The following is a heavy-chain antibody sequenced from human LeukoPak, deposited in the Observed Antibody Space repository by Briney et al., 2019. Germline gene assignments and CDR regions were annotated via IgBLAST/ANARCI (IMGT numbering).Heavy chain of an antibody. CDR1: GFTFSSYS. D-gene: IGHD4-23*01. V-gene: IGHV3-21*04. J-gene: IGHJ4*02. CDR3: AKDWSYGGNSWKYFGS. Sequence: GGSLRLSCAASGFTFSSYSMNWVRQAPGKGLEWVSSISSSSSYIYYADSVKGRFTISRDNAKNSLYLQMNSLRADDTAFYYCAKDWSYGGNSWKYFGSWGQGILVTVSS. CDR2: ISSSSSYI.